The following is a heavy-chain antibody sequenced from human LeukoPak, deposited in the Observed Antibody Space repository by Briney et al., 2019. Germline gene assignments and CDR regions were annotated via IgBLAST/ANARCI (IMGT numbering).Heavy chain of an antibody. CDR1: GGSISSGDYY. V-gene: IGHV4-30-4*01. Sequence: PSETLSLTCTVSGGSISSGDYYWSWIRQPPGKGLEWIGYIYYSGSTYYNPSLKSRVTISVDTSKNQFSLKLSSVTAADTAVYYCARAGRDYVWGSYRYFDYWGQGTLVTVSS. CDR3: ARAGRDYVWGSYRYFDY. CDR2: IYYSGST. D-gene: IGHD3-16*02. J-gene: IGHJ4*02.